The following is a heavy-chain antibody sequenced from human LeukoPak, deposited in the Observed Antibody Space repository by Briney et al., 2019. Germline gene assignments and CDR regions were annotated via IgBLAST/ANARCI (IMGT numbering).Heavy chain of an antibody. J-gene: IGHJ4*02. D-gene: IGHD3-16*02. CDR1: GFTFSDYY. Sequence: GGSLRLSCAASGFTFSDYYMRLIRQAPGKGLEWVSYISSSGSTIYYADSVKGRFTISRDNAKNSLYLQMNSLRAEDTAVYYCARVHYDYVWGSYRYHDYWGQGTLVTVSS. CDR2: ISSSGSTI. V-gene: IGHV3-11*04. CDR3: ARVHYDYVWGSYRYHDY.